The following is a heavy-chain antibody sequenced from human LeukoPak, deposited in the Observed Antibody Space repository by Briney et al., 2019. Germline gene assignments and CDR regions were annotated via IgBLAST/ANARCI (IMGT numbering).Heavy chain of an antibody. CDR3: ARGLGYCSSTSCYGIGPALDY. V-gene: IGHV4-59*01. CDR2: IYYSGST. Sequence: ASETLSLTCTVSGGSISSYYWSWIRQPPGKGLEWIGYIYYSGSTNYNPSLKCRVTISVDTSKNQFSLKLSSVTAADTAVYYCARGLGYCSSTSCYGIGPALDYWGQGTLVTVSS. D-gene: IGHD2-2*01. J-gene: IGHJ4*02. CDR1: GGSISSYY.